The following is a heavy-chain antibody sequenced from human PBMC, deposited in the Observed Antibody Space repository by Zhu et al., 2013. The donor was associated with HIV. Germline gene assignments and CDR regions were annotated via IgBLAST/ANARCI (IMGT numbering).Heavy chain of an antibody. J-gene: IGHJ5*02. CDR1: GGSISSGGYS. D-gene: IGHD2-8*01. Sequence: QVQLQESGSGLVKPSQTLSLTCAVSGGSISSGGYSWSWIRQPPGKGLEWIGYIYHSGSTYYNPSLKSRVTISVDRSKNQFSLKLSSVTAAVTAVYYCARDKKMEGWFDPWGQGTLVTVSS. CDR2: IYHSGST. V-gene: IGHV4-30-2*01. CDR3: ARDKKMEGWFDP.